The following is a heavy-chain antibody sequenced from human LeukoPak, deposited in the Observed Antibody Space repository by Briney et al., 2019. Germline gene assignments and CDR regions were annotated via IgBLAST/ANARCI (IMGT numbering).Heavy chain of an antibody. CDR1: GASVSNYY. J-gene: IGHJ4*02. Sequence: PSETLSLTCTVSGASVSNYYWTWIRQPAGKGLEFIGRMHTSGNSNYNPSLKSRVTMSVDTSNNQFSPRLSSVTAADTAVYYCAREGCSGGSCYPYWGQGTLVTVSS. CDR2: MHTSGNS. CDR3: AREGCSGGSCYPY. D-gene: IGHD2-15*01. V-gene: IGHV4-4*07.